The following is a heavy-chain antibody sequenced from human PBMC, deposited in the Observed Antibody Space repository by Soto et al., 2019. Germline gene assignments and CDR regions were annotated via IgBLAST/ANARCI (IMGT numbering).Heavy chain of an antibody. V-gene: IGHV4-59*01. Sequence: GTLSLTCTVCGAPMTINYWSWIRQAPGKGLEWIGYIYYSGSTTYNPSLKSRVTMSADTSKDQFSLKLNSVTAADTAVYYCARDAGGPYDYWGQGTLVTASS. CDR2: IYYSGST. D-gene: IGHD2-15*01. CDR3: ARDAGGPYDY. J-gene: IGHJ4*02. CDR1: GAPMTINY.